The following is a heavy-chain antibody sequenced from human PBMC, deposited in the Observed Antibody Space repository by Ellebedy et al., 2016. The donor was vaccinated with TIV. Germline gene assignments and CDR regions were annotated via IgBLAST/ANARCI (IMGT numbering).Heavy chain of an antibody. CDR3: ARQGATTPGLGGYYYYGMDV. D-gene: IGHD5-12*01. V-gene: IGHV4-59*08. J-gene: IGHJ6*02. CDR2: IYYSGST. CDR1: GGSISSYY. Sequence: MPSETLSLTCTVSGGSISSYYWSWIRQPPGKGLEWIGYIYYSGSTYYNPSLKSRVTISVDTSKNQFSLKLSSVTAADTAVYYCARQGATTPGLGGYYYYGMDVWGQGTTVTVSS.